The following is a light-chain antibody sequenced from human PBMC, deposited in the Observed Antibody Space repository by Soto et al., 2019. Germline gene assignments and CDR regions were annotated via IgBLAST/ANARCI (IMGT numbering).Light chain of an antibody. CDR3: QQYGSSPYT. CDR2: DAS. V-gene: IGKV3D-20*01. Sequence: EIVLTQSPATLSLSPGERATLSCGASQSLSSSYLAWYQQKPGLAPRLLIYDASSRATGIPDRFSGSGSGTDFTLTISRLDPEDFAVYYCQQYGSSPYTFGQGTKLEIK. CDR1: QSLSSSY. J-gene: IGKJ2*01.